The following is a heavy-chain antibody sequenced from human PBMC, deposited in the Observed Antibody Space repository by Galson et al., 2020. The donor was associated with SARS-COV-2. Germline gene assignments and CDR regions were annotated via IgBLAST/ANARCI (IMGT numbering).Heavy chain of an antibody. CDR1: GYSFTNFW. D-gene: IGHD4-17*01. CDR3: ARHGAYGDYAAS. J-gene: IGHJ4*02. CDR2: IYPGDSET. V-gene: IGHV5-51*01. Sequence: GESLKISCKGSGYSFTNFWIGWVRHMPGKGLEWVGIIYPGDSETMYSPSFQGRVTITADKSISTAYLQWSSLRASDTAIYYCARHGAYGDYAASWGQGTLVAVSS.